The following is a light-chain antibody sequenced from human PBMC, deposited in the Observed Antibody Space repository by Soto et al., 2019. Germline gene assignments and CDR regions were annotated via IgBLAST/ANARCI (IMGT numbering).Light chain of an antibody. J-gene: IGKJ1*01. Sequence: EIVLTQSPGTLSLSPGERATLSCRASQSVSSSFLAWYQQKPGQAPRLLIYGASSRATGIPDRFSGSGSGTDFTLTISRLEPEEFAVYYCQQYGSSPWTFGQGTKVDFK. V-gene: IGKV3-20*01. CDR1: QSVSSSF. CDR3: QQYGSSPWT. CDR2: GAS.